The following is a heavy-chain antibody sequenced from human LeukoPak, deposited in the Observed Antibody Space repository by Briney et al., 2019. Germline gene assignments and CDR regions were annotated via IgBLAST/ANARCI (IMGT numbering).Heavy chain of an antibody. CDR2: INPNSGGT. J-gene: IGHJ4*02. D-gene: IGHD1-26*01. CDR1: GYTFTGYY. CDR3: ATDFSGSPTDY. V-gene: IGHV1-2*02. Sequence: ASVKVSCKASGYTFTGYYMHWVRQAPGQGLEWMGWINPNSGGTIYAQKFQGRVTMTEDTSTDTAYMELSSLRSEDTAVYYCATDFSGSPTDYWGQGTLVTVSS.